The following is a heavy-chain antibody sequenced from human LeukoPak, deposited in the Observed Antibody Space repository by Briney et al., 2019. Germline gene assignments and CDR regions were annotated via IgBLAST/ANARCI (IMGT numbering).Heavy chain of an antibody. J-gene: IGHJ4*02. D-gene: IGHD5-18*01. V-gene: IGHV4-39*01. Sequence: PGGSLRLSCAASGFTFSSYWMHWVRQPPGKGLEWIGSIYYSGSTYYNPSLKSRVTISVDTSKSQFSLKLSSVTAADTAVYYCARRGYSWEFDYWGQGTLVTVSS. CDR3: ARRGYSWEFDY. CDR1: GFTFSSYW. CDR2: IYYSGST.